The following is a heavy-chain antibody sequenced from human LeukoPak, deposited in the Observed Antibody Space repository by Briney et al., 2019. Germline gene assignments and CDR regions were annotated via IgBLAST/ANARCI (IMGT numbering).Heavy chain of an antibody. CDR3: ARAHDFWSGYYYYYYGVDV. D-gene: IGHD3-3*01. Sequence: GGSLRLSCAASGFTFSSYSMNWVRQAPWKGLEWVSSISSSSSYIYYADSVKGRFTISRDNSKNTLYLQMNSLRAEDTAVYYCARAHDFWSGYYYYYYGVDVWGQGTTVTVSS. J-gene: IGHJ6*02. V-gene: IGHV3-21*01. CDR1: GFTFSSYS. CDR2: ISSSSSYI.